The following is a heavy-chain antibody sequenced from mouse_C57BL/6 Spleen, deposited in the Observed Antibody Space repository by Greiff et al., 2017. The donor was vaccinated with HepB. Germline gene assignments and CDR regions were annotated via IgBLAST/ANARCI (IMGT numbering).Heavy chain of an antibody. CDR2: IYPGSGST. D-gene: IGHD4-1*01. V-gene: IGHV1-55*01. CDR3: VREGYWDVDWYFDV. CDR1: GYTFTSYW. Sequence: VQLQQPGAGLVKPGASVKMSCKASGYTFTSYWITWVRQRPGQGREWIGDIYPGSGSTNYNEKFKSKATLTVDTSSSTAYMQLSSLTSEDSAVYYCVREGYWDVDWYFDVWGTGTTVTVSS. J-gene: IGHJ1*03.